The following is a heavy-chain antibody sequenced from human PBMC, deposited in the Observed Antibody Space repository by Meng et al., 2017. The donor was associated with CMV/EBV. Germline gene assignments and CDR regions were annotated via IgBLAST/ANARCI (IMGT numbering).Heavy chain of an antibody. Sequence: GGSLRLSCAASGFTFRSYWMYWVRQAPGKGLVWVSRINSDGSSTSYADSVKGRFTISRDNAKNTLYLQMNSLRAEDTAVYYCAREDYGYYGMDVWGQGTTVTVSS. CDR3: AREDYGYYGMDV. CDR2: INSDGSST. CDR1: GFTFRSYW. J-gene: IGHJ6*02. V-gene: IGHV3-74*01.